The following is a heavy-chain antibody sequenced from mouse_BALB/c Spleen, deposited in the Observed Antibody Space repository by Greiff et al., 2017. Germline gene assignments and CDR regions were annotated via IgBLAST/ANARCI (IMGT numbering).Heavy chain of an antibody. D-gene: IGHD2-1*01. CDR3: ARGYYGNPWFAY. CDR1: GFTFSDYY. CDR2: ISDGGSYT. Sequence: EVQRVESGGGLVKPGGSLKLSCAASGFTFSDYYMYWVRQTPEKRLEWVATISDGGSYTYYPDSVKGRFTISRDNAKNNLYLQMSSLKSEDTAMYYCARGYYGNPWFAYWGQGTLVTVSA. J-gene: IGHJ3*01. V-gene: IGHV5-4*02.